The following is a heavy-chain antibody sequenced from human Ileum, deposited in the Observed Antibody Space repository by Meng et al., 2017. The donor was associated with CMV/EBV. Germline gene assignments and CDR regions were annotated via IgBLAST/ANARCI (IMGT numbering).Heavy chain of an antibody. CDR2: MYSGGST. CDR3: AREFFLDH. CDR1: GFTVSDKS. Sequence: GGSLRLSCSASGFTVSDKSMTWVRQAPGMGLEWIPVMYSGGSTNYADSVKGRFTISRDNSKNTLYLQMNSLTPSDTAVYFCAREFFLDHWGQGTLVTVSS. J-gene: IGHJ4*02. V-gene: IGHV3-66*02. D-gene: IGHD3-10*01.